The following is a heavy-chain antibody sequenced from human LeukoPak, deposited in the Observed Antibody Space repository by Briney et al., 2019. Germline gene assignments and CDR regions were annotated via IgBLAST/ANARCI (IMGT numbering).Heavy chain of an antibody. CDR1: GFTFSSYG. V-gene: IGHV3-30*18. J-gene: IGHJ4*02. D-gene: IGHD5-12*01. Sequence: GGSLRLSCAASGFTFSSYGMHWVRQAPGKGLEWVAVISYDGSNKYYADSVKGRFTISRDNSKNTLYLQMNSLRAEDTAVYYCAKGSIVATIRGEFDYWGQGTLVTVSS. CDR3: AKGSIVATIRGEFDY. CDR2: ISYDGSNK.